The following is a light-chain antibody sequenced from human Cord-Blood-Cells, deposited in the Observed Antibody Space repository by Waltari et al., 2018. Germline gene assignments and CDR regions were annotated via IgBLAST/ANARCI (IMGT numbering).Light chain of an antibody. Sequence: IVMTQPPATLSVSPGERATLSCRASQSVSSNLAWYQQKPGQAPRLLIYGASTRATGIPARFSGRGSGTEFTLTISSQQSEDFAVYYCQQYNNWPPYTFGQGTKLEIK. CDR3: QQYNNWPPYT. CDR1: QSVSSN. V-gene: IGKV3-15*01. J-gene: IGKJ2*01. CDR2: GAS.